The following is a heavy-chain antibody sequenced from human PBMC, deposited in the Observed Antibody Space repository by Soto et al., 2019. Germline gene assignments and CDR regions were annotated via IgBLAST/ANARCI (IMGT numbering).Heavy chain of an antibody. J-gene: IGHJ4*02. CDR1: GGSMKTTNW. CDR3: TKDEAGSPFRY. CDR2: VFHSGIT. Sequence: VQLRESGPGQVKTSGTLSLTCAVSGGSMKTTNWWSWVRQPPAKGLEWIGEVFHSGITRYNPSLKRRATVSVDTSKNQFFLNLASVTAAETAVYYCTKDEAGSPFRYWGQGALVTVSS. D-gene: IGHD3-10*01. V-gene: IGHV4-4*02.